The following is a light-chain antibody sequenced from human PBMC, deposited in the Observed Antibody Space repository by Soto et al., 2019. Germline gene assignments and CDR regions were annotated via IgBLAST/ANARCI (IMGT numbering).Light chain of an antibody. CDR2: GAS. CDR3: QQYGSSGT. Sequence: LTHSPSSLSASVGDRITITCRASQGIDTSLAWYQQKPGQAPRLLIYGASNRATGIPDRFSGSGSGTDFTLTISRLEPEDFAVYYCQQYGSSGTFGQGTKVDI. J-gene: IGKJ1*01. CDR1: QGIDTS. V-gene: IGKV3-20*01.